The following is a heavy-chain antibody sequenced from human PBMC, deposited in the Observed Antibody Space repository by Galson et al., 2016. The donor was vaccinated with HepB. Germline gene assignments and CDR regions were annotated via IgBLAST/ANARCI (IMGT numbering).Heavy chain of an antibody. J-gene: IGHJ4*02. CDR3: ARGDLVVIATYDY. V-gene: IGHV3-48*03. D-gene: IGHD2-15*01. CDR1: GFTFSSYE. Sequence: SLRLSCAASGFTFSSYEMNWVRQAPGKGLEWVSYISSSGSTIYYADSVKGRFTISRDNAKNLLYLHMNSLRAEDTAVYYCARGDLVVIATYDYWGQGTLVTVSS. CDR2: ISSSGSTI.